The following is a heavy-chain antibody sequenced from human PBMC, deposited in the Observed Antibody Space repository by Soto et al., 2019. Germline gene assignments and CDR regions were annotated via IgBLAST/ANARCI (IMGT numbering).Heavy chain of an antibody. CDR3: AGRSCTNGVCPFDY. D-gene: IGHD2-8*01. V-gene: IGHV4-39*02. J-gene: IGHJ4*02. CDR2: IYYSGST. Sequence: SETLSLTCTVSGGSISSSSYYWGWIRQPPGKGLEWIGSIYYSGSTYYNPSLKGRFTISRDNAESSLYLQMNSLRAEDAAVYYCAGRSCTNGVCPFDYWGQGTLVTVSS. CDR1: GGSISSSSYY.